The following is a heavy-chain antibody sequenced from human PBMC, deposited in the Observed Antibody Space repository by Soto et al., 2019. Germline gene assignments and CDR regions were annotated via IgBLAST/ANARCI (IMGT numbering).Heavy chain of an antibody. CDR3: ARVAGIDYYTHMDV. V-gene: IGHV4-59*01. D-gene: IGHD2-21*02. CDR1: GVSQKTYY. J-gene: IGHJ6*03. Sequence: QVHLQESGPGLVRPSKTLSLTCTVSGVSQKTYYWSWIRLTPGGGLEWIGYIFSSGSPNYNHALSSGVTMSVETSNTHFSLTMSCVTAADTAAYYCARVAGIDYYTHMDVWCKWTTVTVSS. CDR2: IFSSGSP.